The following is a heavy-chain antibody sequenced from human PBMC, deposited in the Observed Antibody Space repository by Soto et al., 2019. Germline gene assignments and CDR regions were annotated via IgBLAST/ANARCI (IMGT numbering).Heavy chain of an antibody. D-gene: IGHD2-2*01. CDR1: CGCISSGGYY. J-gene: IGHJ6*02. V-gene: IGHV4-31*03. CDR2: IYYSGST. CDR3: AVSRDGYSMDV. Sequence: SETLSLTCTVSCGCISSGGYYWSCIRQHPGKGLEWIGYIYYSGSTYYNPSLKSRVTISVDTSKDQFSLKLSSVTAADTAVYYCAVSRDGYSMDVWGQGTTVTSP.